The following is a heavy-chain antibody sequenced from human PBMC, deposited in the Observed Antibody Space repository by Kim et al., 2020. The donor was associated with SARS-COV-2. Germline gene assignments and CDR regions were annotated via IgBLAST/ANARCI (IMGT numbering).Heavy chain of an antibody. J-gene: IGHJ4*02. V-gene: IGHV3-15*01. D-gene: IGHD3-10*01. CDR1: GFNINHAW. CDR2: IKSETQGGTI. CDR3: AEGSYYAGWYFDY. Sequence: GGSLRLSCAASGFNINHAWMTWVRQAPGKGLEWVGRIKSETQGGTIDYAAPVKDRFTISRDDSKNTLYLQMNGLKTEDTAVYYCAEGSYYAGWYFDYWGQGTLVTVSS.